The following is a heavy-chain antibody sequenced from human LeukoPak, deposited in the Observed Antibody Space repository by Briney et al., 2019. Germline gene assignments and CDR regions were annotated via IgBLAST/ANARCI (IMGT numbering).Heavy chain of an antibody. CDR3: ARDLPCSSTSCYTGSFDY. CDR1: GFTFSSYA. CDR2: ISGSGGST. D-gene: IGHD2-2*02. V-gene: IGHV3-23*01. J-gene: IGHJ4*02. Sequence: GGSLRLSCAASGFTFSSYAMSWVRQAPGKGLEWVSAISGSGGSTYYADSVKGRFTISRDNSKNSLYLQMNSLRAEDTAVYYCARDLPCSSTSCYTGSFDYWGQGTLVTVSS.